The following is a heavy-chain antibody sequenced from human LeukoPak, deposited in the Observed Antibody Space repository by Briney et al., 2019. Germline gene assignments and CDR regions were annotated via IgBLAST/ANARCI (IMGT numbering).Heavy chain of an antibody. Sequence: GSLRLSCAASGFTFSSYWMHWVRQAPGKGLVWVSRINSDGSSTNYADSVKGRFAISRDNAKNTLYLQMKSLRADDTAVYYCARESAMGATTGDYWGQGTLVTVSS. CDR2: INSDGSST. CDR3: ARESAMGATTGDY. J-gene: IGHJ4*02. V-gene: IGHV3-74*01. D-gene: IGHD1-26*01. CDR1: GFTFSSYW.